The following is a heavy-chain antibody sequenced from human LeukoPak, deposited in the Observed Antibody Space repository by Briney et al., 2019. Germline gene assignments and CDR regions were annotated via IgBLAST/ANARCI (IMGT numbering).Heavy chain of an antibody. V-gene: IGHV3-23*01. D-gene: IGHD2-2*01. CDR2: FSGGDGST. CDR1: GFTFRRSG. J-gene: IGHJ4*02. Sequence: TGGSLRLSCAASGFTFRRSGVTWVRQAPGKGLEWVSGFSGGDGSTHYADSVKGRFTISRDYSENTAFLQMNSLRAEDTAVYYCTKWNGYADYWGQGTLVTVSS. CDR3: TKWNGYADY.